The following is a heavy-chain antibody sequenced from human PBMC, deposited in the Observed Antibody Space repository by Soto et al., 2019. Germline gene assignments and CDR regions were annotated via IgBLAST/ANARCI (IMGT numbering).Heavy chain of an antibody. J-gene: IGHJ4*02. CDR2: IYYSGST. CDR1: GGSISSYY. V-gene: IGHV4-59*08. CDR3: ARSRYSGYDSLDY. Sequence: SETLSLTCTVSGGSISSYYWSWIRQPPGKGLEWIGYIYYSGSTNYNPSLKSRVTISVDTSKNQFSLKLSSVTAADTAVYYCARSRYSGYDSLDYWGQGALVTVS. D-gene: IGHD5-12*01.